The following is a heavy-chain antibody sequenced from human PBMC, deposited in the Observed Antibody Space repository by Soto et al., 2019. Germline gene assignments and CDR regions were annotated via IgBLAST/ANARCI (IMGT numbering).Heavy chain of an antibody. V-gene: IGHV3-23*01. CDR1: GFTFSSYA. D-gene: IGHD3-9*01. CDR2: ISGSGGST. J-gene: IGHJ5*02. CDR3: AKARDYDSLTGYYGRGDWFDP. Sequence: EVQLLESGGGLVQPGGSLRLSCAASGFTFSSYAMSWVRQAPGKGLEWVSAISGSGGSTYYADSVKGRFTISRDTSTNTLYLQMNSLRAEDTAVYYCAKARDYDSLTGYYGRGDWFDPWGQGTLVTVSS.